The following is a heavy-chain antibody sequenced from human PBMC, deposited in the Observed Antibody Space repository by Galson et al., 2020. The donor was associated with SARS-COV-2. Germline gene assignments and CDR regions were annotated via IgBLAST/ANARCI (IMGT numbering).Heavy chain of an antibody. CDR3: GPEARVTTGNAY. CDR2: IGASGRST. CDR1: GFTFSSYA. V-gene: IGHV3-23*01. Sequence: GGSLRLSCAASGFTFSSYAMSWVRQAPGKGLEWVSTIGASGRSTYIADSVKGRFTISRDNSKNTVYLQMNSLRAGDTAVYYCGPEARVTTGNAYWGQGTLVTVSA. J-gene: IGHJ4*02. D-gene: IGHD4-17*01.